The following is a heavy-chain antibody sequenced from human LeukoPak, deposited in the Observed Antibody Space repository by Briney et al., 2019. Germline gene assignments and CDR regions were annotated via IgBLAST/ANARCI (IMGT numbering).Heavy chain of an antibody. CDR2: IYYSGST. D-gene: IGHD6-19*01. CDR3: ARLELAVAGNFDY. V-gene: IGHV4-39*01. J-gene: IGHJ4*02. Sequence: SETLSLTCTVSGVSISSSSYYWGWIRQPPGKGLEWIGSIYYSGSTYYNPSLKSRVTISVDTSKNQFSLKLSSVTAADTAVYYCARLELAVAGNFDYWGQGTLVTVSS. CDR1: GVSISSSSYY.